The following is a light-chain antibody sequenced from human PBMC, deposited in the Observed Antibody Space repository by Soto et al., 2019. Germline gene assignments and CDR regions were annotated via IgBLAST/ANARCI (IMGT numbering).Light chain of an antibody. Sequence: QSVLTQPASVSGSPGQSITISCTGTSSDVGGYNYVSWYQQHPGKAPKLMIYDVSNRPSGVSNRFSGSKSGNTASLTISGLQAEDEADYYCSSYTCSSTYVFGTGTKATVL. CDR3: SSYTCSSTYV. CDR1: SSDVGGYNY. V-gene: IGLV2-14*01. J-gene: IGLJ1*01. CDR2: DVS.